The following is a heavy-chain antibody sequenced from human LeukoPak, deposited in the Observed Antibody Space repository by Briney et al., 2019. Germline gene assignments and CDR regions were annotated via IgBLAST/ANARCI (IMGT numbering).Heavy chain of an antibody. CDR2: INHSGST. CDR3: ARAQATVTRGPFGY. Sequence: SETLSLTCAVYGGSFSGYYWSWIRQPPGKGLEWIGEINHSGSTNYNPSLKSRVTISVDTSKNQFSLKLGSVTAADTAVYYCARAQATVTRGPFGYWGQGTLVTVSS. D-gene: IGHD4-17*01. V-gene: IGHV4-34*01. CDR1: GGSFSGYY. J-gene: IGHJ4*02.